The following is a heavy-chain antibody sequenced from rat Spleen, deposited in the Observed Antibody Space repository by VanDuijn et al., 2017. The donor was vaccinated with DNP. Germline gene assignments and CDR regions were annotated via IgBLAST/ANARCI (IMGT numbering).Heavy chain of an antibody. J-gene: IGHJ2*01. V-gene: IGHV2-41*01. CDR3: ARSPWDGYNYFDY. D-gene: IGHD1-6*01. CDR1: GFSLTSYN. Sequence: QVQLKESGPGLVQSSQTLSLTCTVAGFSLTSYNVHWVRQPPGKGLEWVGAIWNTGGTQYNSVLKSRLIISKDTSKSQVFLKMNSLQTEDTATYSCARSPWDGYNYFDYWGQGVMVTVSS. CDR2: IWNTGGT.